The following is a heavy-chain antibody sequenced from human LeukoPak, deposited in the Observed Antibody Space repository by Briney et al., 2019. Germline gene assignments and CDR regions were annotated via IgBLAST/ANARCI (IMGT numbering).Heavy chain of an antibody. D-gene: IGHD6-19*01. Sequence: SETLSLTCTVSGGSISSYYWSWIRQPPGKGLEWIGYIYYSGSTNYNPSLKSRVTISVDTSKNQFSLKLSSVTAADTAVYYCARSYSSVLDYWGQGTLVTVSS. V-gene: IGHV4-59*01. CDR2: IYYSGST. J-gene: IGHJ4*02. CDR1: GGSISSYY. CDR3: ARSYSSVLDY.